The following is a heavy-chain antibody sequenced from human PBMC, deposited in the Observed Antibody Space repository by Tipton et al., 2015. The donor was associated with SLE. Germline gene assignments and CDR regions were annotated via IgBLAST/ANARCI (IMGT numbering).Heavy chain of an antibody. D-gene: IGHD2-8*02. Sequence: TLSLTCTVSRASLTTTSYYWGWIRQPPGKGLEWIGNIYYGGNTYYNPSLKSRVTMSVDTSKNQFSLKLSSVTAFDTAVYYCAGDVDWWAFDDWGQGTLVTVSS. CDR2: IYYGGNT. V-gene: IGHV4-39*07. J-gene: IGHJ4*02. CDR1: RASLTTTSYY. CDR3: AGDVDWWAFDD.